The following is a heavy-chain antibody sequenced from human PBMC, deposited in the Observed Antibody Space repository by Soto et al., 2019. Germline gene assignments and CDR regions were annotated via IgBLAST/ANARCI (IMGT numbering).Heavy chain of an antibody. D-gene: IGHD3-22*01. CDR3: ATSHYYSTENFEAFEI. CDR2: ISWITGTI. V-gene: IGHV3-9*01. J-gene: IGHJ3*02. Sequence: EVQLVESGGGLVQPGRSLRLSCAASGFTFDDYAMHWVRQAPGKGLEWVSGISWITGTIDYTDSVQGRFTISRDSAKNSLYLQINSLRPEDTALYYCATSHYYSTENFEAFEIWGQGTMVTVSS. CDR1: GFTFDDYA.